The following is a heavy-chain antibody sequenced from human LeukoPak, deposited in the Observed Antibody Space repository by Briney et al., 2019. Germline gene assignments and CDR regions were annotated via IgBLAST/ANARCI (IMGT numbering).Heavy chain of an antibody. CDR3: ARGGTYGTFDI. D-gene: IGHD3-16*01. CDR2: IGSAGDT. J-gene: IGHJ3*02. V-gene: IGHV3-13*04. CDR1: GFTFSSYD. Sequence: GGSLRLSCAASGFTFSSYDMHWVRQPTGKGLEWVSAIGSAGDTYYPGSVKGRFTISRENAKGSLYLQMTSLRAGDTAVYYCARGGTYGTFDIWGQGTMVTVSS.